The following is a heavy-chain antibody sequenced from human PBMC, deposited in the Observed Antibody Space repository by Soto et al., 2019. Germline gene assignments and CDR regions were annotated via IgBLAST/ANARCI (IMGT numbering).Heavy chain of an antibody. Sequence: PGGSMRLSCSLSGFTFSDYYMSWIRQAPGKGLEWISYITSSGTYTMYADSVKGRFTISRDNAKNSLYLQMNSLRAEDTAVYYCARDHARFGGFDTWGQGTLVTVSS. J-gene: IGHJ5*02. CDR2: ITSSGTYT. CDR3: ARDHARFGGFDT. V-gene: IGHV3-11*06. D-gene: IGHD3-10*01. CDR1: GFTFSDYY.